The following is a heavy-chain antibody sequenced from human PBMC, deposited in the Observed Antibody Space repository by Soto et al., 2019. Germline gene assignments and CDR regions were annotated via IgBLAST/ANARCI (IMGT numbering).Heavy chain of an antibody. CDR2: ISSSSSTI. Sequence: GGSLRLSCAASGFTFSSYSMNWVRQAPGKGLEWVSYISSSSSTIYYADSVKGRFTISRDNAKNSLYLQMNSLRAEDTAVYYCARDAYYDILTGARYYYYMDVWGKGTTVTVSS. D-gene: IGHD3-9*01. CDR3: ARDAYYDILTGARYYYYMDV. V-gene: IGHV3-48*01. J-gene: IGHJ6*03. CDR1: GFTFSSYS.